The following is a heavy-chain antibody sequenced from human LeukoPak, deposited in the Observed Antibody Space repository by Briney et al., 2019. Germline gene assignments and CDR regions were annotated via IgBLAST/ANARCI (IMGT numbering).Heavy chain of an antibody. V-gene: IGHV4-59*01. CDR2: IYYSGST. Sequence: SETLSLTCTVSGGSISSYYWSWIRQPPGKGLEWIGYIYYSGSTNYNPSLKSRVTISVDTSKNQFSLKLSSVTAADTAVYYCARGGIQLWFPKYFDYWGQGTLVTVSS. J-gene: IGHJ4*02. CDR1: GGSISSYY. CDR3: ARGGIQLWFPKYFDY. D-gene: IGHD5-18*01.